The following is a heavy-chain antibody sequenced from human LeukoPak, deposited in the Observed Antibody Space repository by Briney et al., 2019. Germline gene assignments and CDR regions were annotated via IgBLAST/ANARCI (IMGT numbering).Heavy chain of an antibody. D-gene: IGHD6-19*01. Sequence: PGRSLRLSCVASGFTFDDYSMHWVRQAPGKGLEWVSRIKWNSGNIDYADSVKGRFTISRDNAKNSLYLQMNSLRAEDTALYYCAKGPSGIAVAGSPNYFQHWGQGTLVTVSS. J-gene: IGHJ1*01. CDR1: GFTFDDYS. V-gene: IGHV3-9*01. CDR3: AKGPSGIAVAGSPNYFQH. CDR2: IKWNSGNI.